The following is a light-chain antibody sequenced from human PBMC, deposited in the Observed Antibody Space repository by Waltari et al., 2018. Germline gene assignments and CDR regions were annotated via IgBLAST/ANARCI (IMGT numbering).Light chain of an antibody. J-gene: IGKJ1*01. V-gene: IGKV3D-7*01. CDR3: QHDYDFLWT. Sequence: EVILTQSPDTVSLSPGERATLSCRSSQNGRNNDIFWYQQKRGQAPRLLMYATSDRAPGTPARFSGSGSGTDFTLTINSLQPEDFAVYYCQHDYDFLWTCGQGTKVEIK. CDR2: ATS. CDR1: QNGRNND.